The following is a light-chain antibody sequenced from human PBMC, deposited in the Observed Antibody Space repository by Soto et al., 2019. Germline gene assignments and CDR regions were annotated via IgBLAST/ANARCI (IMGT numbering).Light chain of an antibody. CDR3: TQGTHLPPS. CDR2: RVS. CDR1: QSLVYSDGNTH. J-gene: IGKJ5*01. Sequence: DVVMNHYPLSLPVTLGQPASISCRSSQSLVYSDGNTHLTWFHQRQGLSPRRVIYRVSNRDSGVPDRFSGSGSDTDFTLKISRVEAEDVGVYFCTQGTHLPPSFGQGTRLEIK. V-gene: IGKV2-30*01.